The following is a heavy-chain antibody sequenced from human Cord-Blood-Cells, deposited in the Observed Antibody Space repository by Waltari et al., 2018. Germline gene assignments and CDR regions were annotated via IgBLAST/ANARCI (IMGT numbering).Heavy chain of an antibody. D-gene: IGHD3-22*01. V-gene: IGHV4-59*08. J-gene: IGHJ2*01. Sequence: QVQLQESGPGLVKPSETLSLTCTVSGGSISSYYWSWIRQPPGKGLEWIGYIYYSGSTNYNPSLKSRVTISVDTSKNQFSLKLSSVTAADTAVYYCARRGYYDRSGYYYWYVDLWGRGTLVTVSS. CDR3: ARRGYYDRSGYYYWYVDL. CDR2: IYYSGST. CDR1: GGSISSYY.